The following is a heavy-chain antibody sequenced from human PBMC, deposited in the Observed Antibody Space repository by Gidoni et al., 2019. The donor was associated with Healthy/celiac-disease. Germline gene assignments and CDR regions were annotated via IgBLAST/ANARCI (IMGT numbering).Heavy chain of an antibody. CDR1: GCTCSSYG. CDR3: ARATGYYRGDAFDI. Sequence: QVKLVESGGGVVQPGRSRRGSCAAAGCTCSSYGIHWVRQAPGKGLEWVAVIWYVGSNKYYADSVKGRFTISRDNSTTTLYLQMNRLSAEDTAVYYCARATGYYRGDAFDIWGQGTMVTVSS. V-gene: IGHV3-33*01. J-gene: IGHJ3*02. CDR2: IWYVGSNK. D-gene: IGHD3-9*01.